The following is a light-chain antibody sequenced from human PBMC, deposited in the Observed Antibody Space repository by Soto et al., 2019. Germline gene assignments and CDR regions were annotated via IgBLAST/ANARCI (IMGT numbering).Light chain of an antibody. CDR1: QGISSY. CDR3: QQLNSYPHT. J-gene: IGKJ4*02. Sequence: IQLTQSPSSLSASVGDRVTITCRASQGISSYLAWYQQKPGKAPKLLIYAASTLQSGVPSRFSGSGSGTDFTLTISSLQPEDFATYYCQQLNSYPHTFGRGTKVDIK. CDR2: AAS. V-gene: IGKV1-9*01.